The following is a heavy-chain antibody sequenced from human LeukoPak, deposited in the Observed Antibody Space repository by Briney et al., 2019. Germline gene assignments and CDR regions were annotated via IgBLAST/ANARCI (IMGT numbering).Heavy chain of an antibody. CDR2: IFYSGRT. CDR3: ARKNDFEI. D-gene: IGHD2/OR15-2a*01. CDR1: GGSISSDH. J-gene: IGHJ3*02. Sequence: SETLSLTCTVSGGSISSDHWNWIRQPPGKGLEWIGCIFYSGRTYYNPSLKSRVTISVDMSKSQFSLRLTSVTAADTGVYYCARKNDFEIWGQETLVTVSS. V-gene: IGHV4-59*01.